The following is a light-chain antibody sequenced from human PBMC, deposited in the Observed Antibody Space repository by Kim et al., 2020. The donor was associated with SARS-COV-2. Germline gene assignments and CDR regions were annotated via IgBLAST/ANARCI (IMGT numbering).Light chain of an antibody. V-gene: IGLV1-40*01. CDR3: QSYDNSLYWV. CDR1: RSNIGAGYD. CDR2: GNT. Sequence: QSVLTQPPSVSGAPGQRVTISCTGSRSNIGAGYDVHWYQRLPGTAPKLLIYGNTNRPSGVPDRFPGSKSGTSASLAITGLQADDEADYYCQSYDNSLYWVFGGGTQLTVL. J-gene: IGLJ3*02.